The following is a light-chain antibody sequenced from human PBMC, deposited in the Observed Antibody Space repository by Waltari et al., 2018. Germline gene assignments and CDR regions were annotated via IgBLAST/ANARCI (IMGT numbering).Light chain of an antibody. V-gene: IGKV3-11*01. CDR3: QQRTNWLT. Sequence: PGERATLSCRASQSVSSYLAWYQQKPGQAPRLLIYDASNRATGIPARFSGSGSGTDFTLTISSLEPEDFAVYYCQQRTNWLTFGGGTKVEIK. J-gene: IGKJ4*01. CDR2: DAS. CDR1: QSVSSY.